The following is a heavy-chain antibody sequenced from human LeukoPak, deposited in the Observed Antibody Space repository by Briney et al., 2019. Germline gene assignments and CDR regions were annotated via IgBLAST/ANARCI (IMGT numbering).Heavy chain of an antibody. CDR1: GFTFSSYS. CDR2: ISSSSSTI. J-gene: IGHJ4*02. Sequence: GGSLRLSCAASGFTFSSYSMNWVRQAPGKGLEWVSYISSSSSTIYYADSVKGRFTISRDNAKNSLYLQMNSLRAEDTAVYYCARFRTWGDKAFDYWGQGTLVTVSS. CDR3: ARFRTWGDKAFDY. V-gene: IGHV3-48*01. D-gene: IGHD2-21*02.